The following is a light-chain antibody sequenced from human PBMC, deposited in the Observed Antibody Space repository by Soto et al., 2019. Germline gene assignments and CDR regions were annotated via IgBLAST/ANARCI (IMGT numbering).Light chain of an antibody. Sequence: QSVLTQPPSASGTPGQRVSISCSGSSSNIGSNHVYWYQQLPGTAPKLLIYKNNQRPSGVPDRFSGSKSGTSASLAISGLRSEDEADYYCAAWDDNSWVFGGGTKLTVL. J-gene: IGLJ3*02. CDR3: AAWDDNSWV. V-gene: IGLV1-47*01. CDR1: SSNIGSNH. CDR2: KNN.